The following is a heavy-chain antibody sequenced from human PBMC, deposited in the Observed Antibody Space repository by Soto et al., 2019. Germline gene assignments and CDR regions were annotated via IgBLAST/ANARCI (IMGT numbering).Heavy chain of an antibody. V-gene: IGHV5-51*01. Sequence: RKISCMASVYTLRHHWIAWVREVPGQGLEWMGIIYPADSDTRYSPSFQGQVTISADTSINTPYLQWSSLKATENAIYYCARQRKKSFFEIFPSHYYFDYWGQGTLVTV. CDR3: ARQRKKSFFEIFPSHYYFDY. J-gene: IGHJ4*01. D-gene: IGHD3-10*01. CDR1: VYTLRHHW. CDR2: IYPADSDT.